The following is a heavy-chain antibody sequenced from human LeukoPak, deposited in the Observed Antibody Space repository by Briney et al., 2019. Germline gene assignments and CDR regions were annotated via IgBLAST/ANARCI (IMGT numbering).Heavy chain of an antibody. Sequence: SGGSLRLSCAASGFTFSSYAMSWVRQAPGKGLEWVAVISYDGSNKYYADSVKGRFTISRDNSKNTLYLQMNSLRAEDTAVYYCARDPQQLGVKDYWGQGTLVTVSS. J-gene: IGHJ4*02. D-gene: IGHD6-6*01. CDR3: ARDPQQLGVKDY. V-gene: IGHV3-30-3*01. CDR2: ISYDGSNK. CDR1: GFTFSSYA.